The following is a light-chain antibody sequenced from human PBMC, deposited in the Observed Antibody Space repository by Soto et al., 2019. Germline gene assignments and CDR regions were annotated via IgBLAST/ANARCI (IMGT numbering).Light chain of an antibody. CDR2: GNN. J-gene: IGLJ1*01. CDR1: SSNIGTGFD. Sequence: QSVLTQPPSVSGAPGQRVTISCTGTSSNIGTGFDVHWYQQLPGTAPKLLIYGNNNRPSGVPDRFSGSKSGTSASLATTGLQAEDEADYYCQSYDSSLGGSYVFGTGTKVTV. V-gene: IGLV1-40*01. CDR3: QSYDSSLGGSYV.